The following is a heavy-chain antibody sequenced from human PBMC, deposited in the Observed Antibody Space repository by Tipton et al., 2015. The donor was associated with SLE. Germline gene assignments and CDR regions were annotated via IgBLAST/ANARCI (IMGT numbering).Heavy chain of an antibody. CDR3: ARHPKRHSGSQFFSDY. CDR1: GGSISSGGYY. V-gene: IGHV4-31*03. D-gene: IGHD3-10*01. Sequence: TLSLTCTVSGGSISSGGYYWSWIRQHPGKGLEWIGYIYYSGSTYYNPSLKSRVSMSLDTSRNRFSLTLNSVTAADTAVYYCARHPKRHSGSQFFSDYWGQGTLVTVSS. J-gene: IGHJ4*02. CDR2: IYYSGST.